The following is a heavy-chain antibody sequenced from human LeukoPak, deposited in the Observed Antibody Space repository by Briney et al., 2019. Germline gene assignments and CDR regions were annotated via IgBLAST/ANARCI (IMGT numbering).Heavy chain of an antibody. Sequence: WASVKVSCKASGGTFSSYAISWVRQAPGQGLEWMGGIIPIFGTANYAQKFQGRVTITADESTSTAYMELSSLRSEDTAVYYCARQSNPSLDFWSGYYDFDYWGQGTLVTVSS. CDR3: ARQSNPSLDFWSGYYDFDY. V-gene: IGHV1-69*01. D-gene: IGHD3-3*01. J-gene: IGHJ4*02. CDR2: IIPIFGTA. CDR1: GGTFSSYA.